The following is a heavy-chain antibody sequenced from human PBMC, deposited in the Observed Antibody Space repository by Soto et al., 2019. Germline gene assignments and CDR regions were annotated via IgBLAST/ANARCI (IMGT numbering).Heavy chain of an antibody. CDR1: GFTFGDYA. Sequence: PGGSLRLSCTASGFTFGDYAMSWFRQAPGKGLEWVGFIRSKAYGGTTEYAASVKGRFTISRDDSKSIAYLQMNSLKTEDTAVYYCTRDPSLKLRYFDWSPPPAFDIWGQGTMVT. V-gene: IGHV3-49*03. D-gene: IGHD3-9*01. CDR3: TRDPSLKLRYFDWSPPPAFDI. CDR2: IRSKAYGGTT. J-gene: IGHJ3*02.